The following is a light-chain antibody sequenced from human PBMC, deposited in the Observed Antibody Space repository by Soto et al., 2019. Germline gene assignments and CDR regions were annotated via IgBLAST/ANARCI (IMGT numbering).Light chain of an antibody. J-gene: IGKJ2*01. CDR3: QQYNGSPYT. CDR1: QTISAW. Sequence: DIQMTQSPSTLSASVGDRVTITCRASQTISAWLAWYQQKPGKAPQLLIYDDSRLESGVPSRFSGSGSGTEFTLTISSRQPEDFASYYCQQYNGSPYTFGQGTKLEIK. V-gene: IGKV1-5*01. CDR2: DDS.